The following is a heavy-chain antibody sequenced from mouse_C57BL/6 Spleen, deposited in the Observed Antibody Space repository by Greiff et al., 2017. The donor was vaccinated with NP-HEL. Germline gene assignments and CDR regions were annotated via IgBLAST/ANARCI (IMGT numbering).Heavy chain of an antibody. D-gene: IGHD1-1*01. CDR2: ISSGGSYT. V-gene: IGHV5-6*01. CDR1: GFTFSSYG. CDR3: ARHYYGSPYFDY. J-gene: IGHJ2*01. Sequence: EVKLMESGGDLVKPGGSLKLSCAASGFTFSSYGMSWVRQTPDKRLEWVATISSGGSYTYYPDSVKGRFTISRDNAKNTLYLQMSSLKSEDTAMYYCARHYYGSPYFDYWGQGTTLTVSS.